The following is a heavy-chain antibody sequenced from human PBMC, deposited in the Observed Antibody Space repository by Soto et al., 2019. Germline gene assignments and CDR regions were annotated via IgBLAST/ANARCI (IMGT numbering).Heavy chain of an antibody. CDR1: GGTFSTST. J-gene: IGHJ4*02. CDR2: TIPLLNVA. D-gene: IGHD5-12*01. CDR3: PRDAPIGRTFSGNDAIDS. Sequence: QVQLVQSGAEVKKPGSSVKVSCKASGGTFSTSTFTWVRQAPGQGLEWMGRTIPLLNVADYAQDFQGRLTRTEXKXTXTTXMELTSMPSNDTAVYYCPRDAPIGRTFSGNDAIDSWGQGTLVTVSS. V-gene: IGHV1-69*08.